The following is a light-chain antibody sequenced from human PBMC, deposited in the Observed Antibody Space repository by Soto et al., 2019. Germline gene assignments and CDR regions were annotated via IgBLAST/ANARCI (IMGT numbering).Light chain of an antibody. CDR1: ALPKQY. V-gene: IGLV3-25*02. Sequence: SYELTQPPSVSVSPGQTARITCAGDALPKQYAFWYQQKPGQAPVLVIIKDNERPSGIPERFSGSSSGTTVTLTISGVQAEDEADYYCQSADSSGTNVLFGGGTKLTV. CDR2: KDN. J-gene: IGLJ2*01. CDR3: QSADSSGTNVL.